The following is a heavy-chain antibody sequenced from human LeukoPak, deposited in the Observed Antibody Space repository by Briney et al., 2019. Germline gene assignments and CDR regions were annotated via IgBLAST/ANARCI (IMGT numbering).Heavy chain of an antibody. J-gene: IGHJ4*02. CDR1: GGTFTSYY. D-gene: IGHD3-22*01. Sequence: ASVKVSCKASGGTFTSYYMHWVRQAPGQGLEWMGIINPSGGSTSYAQKFQGRVTMTRDTSTSTVYIELSSLRSEDTAVYYCARGYGADSSGYYYRGWGLDYWGQGTLVTVSS. V-gene: IGHV1-46*03. CDR3: ARGYGADSSGYYYRGWGLDY. CDR2: INPSGGST.